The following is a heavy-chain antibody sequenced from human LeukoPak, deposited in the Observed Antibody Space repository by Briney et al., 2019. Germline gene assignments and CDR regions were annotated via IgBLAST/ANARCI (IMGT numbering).Heavy chain of an antibody. Sequence: PGGSLRLSCAASGFTFSSYAMSWVRQAPGKGLEWVSAISGSGGSTYYADSVKGRFTISRDNSKNTLYLQMNSLRAEDTAVYYCAKDRLSGSYFPNPFDYWGQGTLVTVSS. D-gene: IGHD1-26*01. V-gene: IGHV3-23*01. J-gene: IGHJ4*02. CDR3: AKDRLSGSYFPNPFDY. CDR2: ISGSGGST. CDR1: GFTFSSYA.